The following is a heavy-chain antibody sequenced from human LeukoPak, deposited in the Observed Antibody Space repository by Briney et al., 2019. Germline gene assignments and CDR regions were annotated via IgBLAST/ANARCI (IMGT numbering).Heavy chain of an antibody. CDR1: GFTFSSYA. J-gene: IGHJ4*02. Sequence: GGSLRLSCAASGFTFSSYAMNRGRQAPGKGLEWVSLISGSGGSAYYADSVKGRFTVSRDNSKNTLYLQMNSLRAEDTAVYYCAKSNLKYYFDSWGQGTLVTVSS. CDR3: AKSNLKYYFDS. V-gene: IGHV3-23*01. D-gene: IGHD6-6*01. CDR2: ISGSGGSA.